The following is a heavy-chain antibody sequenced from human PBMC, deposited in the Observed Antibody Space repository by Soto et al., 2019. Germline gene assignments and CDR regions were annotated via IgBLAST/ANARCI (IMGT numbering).Heavy chain of an antibody. J-gene: IGHJ4*02. CDR1: GGSVSSYS. D-gene: IGHD5-18*01. V-gene: IGHV4-59*02. Sequence: PSETLSLTCTVSGGSVSSYSWTWVRQPPGKGLEWIGYVYYSGSTHYNPSLKSRVTISLDTSKNQFSLKLTSVTAADTAMYFCASPPPAMVAPNIWGQGTLVTVSS. CDR3: ASPPPAMVAPNI. CDR2: VYYSGST.